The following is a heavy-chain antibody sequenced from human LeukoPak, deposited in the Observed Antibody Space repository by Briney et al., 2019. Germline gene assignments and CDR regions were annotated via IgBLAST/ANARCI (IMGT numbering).Heavy chain of an antibody. J-gene: IGHJ6*03. D-gene: IGHD5-18*01. CDR3: ARVGVADTAMPRPAYFYYYYYMDV. CDR2: IYSGGST. V-gene: IGHV3-53*01. CDR1: GFTVSSNY. Sequence: GGSLRLSCAASGFTVSSNYMSWVRQAPGKGLEWVSVIYSGGSTYYADSMKSRFTISRDNSKNTLYLQMNSLRAEDTAVYYCARVGVADTAMPRPAYFYYYYYMDVWGKGTTVTVSS.